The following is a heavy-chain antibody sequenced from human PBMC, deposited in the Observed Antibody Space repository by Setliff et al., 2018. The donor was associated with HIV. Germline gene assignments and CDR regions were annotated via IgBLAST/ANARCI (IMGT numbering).Heavy chain of an antibody. J-gene: IGHJ5*02. V-gene: IGHV1-18*01. D-gene: IGHD3-3*02. CDR3: ARGTAPRPASVLEFLEWLFPNWFDP. CDR1: GYTFTSYG. Sequence: ASVKVSCKASGYTFTSYGISWVRQAPGQGLEWMGWISAYNGNTNYAEKFQGRVTMTRDTSISTAYMELSSLRSDDTAVYYCARGTAPRPASVLEFLEWLFPNWFDPWGQGTLVTVSS. CDR2: ISAYNGNT.